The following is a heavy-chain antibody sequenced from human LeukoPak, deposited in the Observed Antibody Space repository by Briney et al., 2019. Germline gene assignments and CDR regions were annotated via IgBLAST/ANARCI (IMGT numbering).Heavy chain of an antibody. CDR1: GGSISSYY. J-gene: IGHJ4*02. CDR3: ARDRSYGHYYFDY. D-gene: IGHD5-18*01. CDR2: IYYSGST. Sequence: PSETLSLTCTVSGGSISSYYWSWIRQPPGKGLEWIGYIYYSGSTNYNPSLKSRVTISVDTSKNQFSLKLSSVTAADTAVYYCARDRSYGHYYFDYWGQGTLVTVSS. V-gene: IGHV4-59*12.